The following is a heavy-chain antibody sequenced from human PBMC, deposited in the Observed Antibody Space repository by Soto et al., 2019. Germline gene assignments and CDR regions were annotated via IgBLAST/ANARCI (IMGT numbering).Heavy chain of an antibody. CDR2: IYYSGST. V-gene: IGHV4-59*01. CDR3: ARSPRGNYGYPSFFDF. Sequence: SETLSLTCTVSGGSISSYYWSWIRQPPGKGLEWIGYIYYSGSTNYNPSLKSRVTISVDTSKNQFSLKLSSVTAADTAVYYCARSPRGNYGYPSFFDFWGQGTLVTVSS. CDR1: GGSISSYY. D-gene: IGHD3-10*01. J-gene: IGHJ4*02.